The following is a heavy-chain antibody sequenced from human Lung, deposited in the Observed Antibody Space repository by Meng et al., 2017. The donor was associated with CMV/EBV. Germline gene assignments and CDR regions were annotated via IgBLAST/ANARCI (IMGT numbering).Heavy chain of an antibody. Sequence: GGSXRLXWAASGIIFNTHGIHWLRQAPGKGLEWVAFMWLDGTERYNEKIVKGRFTGSRDKSKNTVFLQLSSLRVEDTAVYYCVGHQGGPREGVRLVWGQGXLVTVSS. D-gene: IGHD3-10*01. J-gene: IGHJ4*02. V-gene: IGHV3-30*02. CDR2: MWLDGTER. CDR1: GIIFNTHG. CDR3: VGHQGGPREGVRLV.